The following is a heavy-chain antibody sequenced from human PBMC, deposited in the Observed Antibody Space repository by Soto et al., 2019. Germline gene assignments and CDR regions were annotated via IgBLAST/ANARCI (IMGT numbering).Heavy chain of an antibody. CDR2: ISSSSTTI. D-gene: IGHD3-3*01. J-gene: IGHJ4*02. Sequence: GGSLRLSCAASGFTFSSYNMNWVRQAPGKGLEWVSYISSSSTTIYYADSVKGRFTISRDNAKNSLYLQMNSLRAEDTAVYYCARERTMGPPTYWGQGTLVTVSS. CDR1: GFTFSSYN. V-gene: IGHV3-48*01. CDR3: ARERTMGPPTY.